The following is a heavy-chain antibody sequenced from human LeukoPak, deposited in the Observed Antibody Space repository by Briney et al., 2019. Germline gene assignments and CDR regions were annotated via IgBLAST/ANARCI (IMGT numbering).Heavy chain of an antibody. Sequence: ASAKVSCKASGYTFTSYYMHWVRQAPGQGLEWMGIINPSGGSTSYAQKFQGRVTMTRDTSTSTVYMELSSLRSEDTAVYYCATELGATYDNYYHGMDVWGQGTTVTVSS. V-gene: IGHV1-46*01. D-gene: IGHD1-26*01. J-gene: IGHJ6*02. CDR1: GYTFTSYY. CDR2: INPSGGST. CDR3: ATELGATYDNYYHGMDV.